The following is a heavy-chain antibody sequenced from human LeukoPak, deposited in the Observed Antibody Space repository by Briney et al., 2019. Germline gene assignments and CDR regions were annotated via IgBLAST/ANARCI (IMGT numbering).Heavy chain of an antibody. D-gene: IGHD6-13*01. CDR3: ARSDWAAAGRGDFDY. J-gene: IGHJ4*02. CDR2: IYTSGST. CDR1: GGSISSYY. V-gene: IGHV4-4*09. Sequence: SETLSLTCTVSGGSISSYYWIWIRQPPGKGLEWIGYIYTSGSTNYNPSLKSRVTISVDTSKNQFSLKLSSVTAADTAVYYCARSDWAAAGRGDFDYWGQGTLVTVSS.